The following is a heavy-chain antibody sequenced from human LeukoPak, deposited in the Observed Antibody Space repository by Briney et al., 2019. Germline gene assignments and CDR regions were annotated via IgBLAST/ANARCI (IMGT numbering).Heavy chain of an antibody. J-gene: IGHJ4*02. CDR2: IKQDGSEK. V-gene: IGHV3-7*01. Sequence: GGSLRLSCAASGFTFSSYWMSWVRQAPGKGLEWVANIKQDGSEKYYVDSVKGRFTISRDNAKNSLYLQMNSLRAEDTAVYYCAKGSVAGTADLDYWGQGTLVTVSS. D-gene: IGHD6-19*01. CDR1: GFTFSSYW. CDR3: AKGSVAGTADLDY.